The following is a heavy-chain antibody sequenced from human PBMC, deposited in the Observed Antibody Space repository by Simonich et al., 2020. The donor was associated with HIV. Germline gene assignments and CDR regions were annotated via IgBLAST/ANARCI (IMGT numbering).Heavy chain of an antibody. CDR2: NNHSGST. D-gene: IGHD4-17*01. CDR3: ARRHPTTVTTPYFDY. Sequence: QVQLQQWGAGLLKPSETLSLTCAVYGGSFSGNYWSWIRQPPGKGLELFGENNHSGSTNYNPSLKSRVTISVDTSKNQFSLKLSSVTAADTAVYYCARRHPTTVTTPYFDYWGQGTLVTVSS. CDR1: GGSFSGNY. J-gene: IGHJ4*02. V-gene: IGHV4-34*01.